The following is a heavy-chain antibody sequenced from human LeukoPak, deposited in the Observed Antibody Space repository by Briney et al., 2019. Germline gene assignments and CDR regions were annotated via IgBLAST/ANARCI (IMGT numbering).Heavy chain of an antibody. CDR3: STKVGSGRPNYFDS. J-gene: IGHJ4*02. CDR2: FDPDDGVT. Sequence: ASVKVSCKVSGYIFTELSMHWVRQAPGKGLEWMGGFDPDDGVTIYAQKFQGRVTMTEDTSRDTAYMELSSLRSDDTAFYYCSTKVGSGRPNYFDSWGQGTLVTVSS. CDR1: GYIFTELS. D-gene: IGHD6-19*01. V-gene: IGHV1-24*01.